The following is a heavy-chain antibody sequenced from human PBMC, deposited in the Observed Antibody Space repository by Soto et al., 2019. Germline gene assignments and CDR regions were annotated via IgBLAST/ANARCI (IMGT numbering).Heavy chain of an antibody. CDR1: GYSISSGYY. Sequence: SETLSLTCAVSGYSISSGYYWGWIRQPPGKGLEWIGSIYHSGSTYYNPSLKSRVTISVDTSKNQFSLKLSSVTAADTAVYYCARATYSSLDPWGQGTLVTVSS. J-gene: IGHJ5*02. CDR2: IYHSGST. CDR3: ARATYSSLDP. D-gene: IGHD6-19*01. V-gene: IGHV4-38-2*01.